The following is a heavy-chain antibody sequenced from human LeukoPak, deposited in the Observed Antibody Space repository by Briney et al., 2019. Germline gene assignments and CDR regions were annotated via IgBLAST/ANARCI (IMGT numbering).Heavy chain of an antibody. Sequence: GGSLRLSCAASGFTFTSYNMHWVRQAPGKGLEWVALISNDGSHEYYSDSVKGRFSISRDNSKNTLYLQMNSLRGDDTAVYYCAKDASVIAAAGLIDYWGQGTLVTVSS. D-gene: IGHD6-13*01. V-gene: IGHV3-30*18. CDR2: ISNDGSHE. CDR3: AKDASVIAAAGLIDY. J-gene: IGHJ4*02. CDR1: GFTFTSYN.